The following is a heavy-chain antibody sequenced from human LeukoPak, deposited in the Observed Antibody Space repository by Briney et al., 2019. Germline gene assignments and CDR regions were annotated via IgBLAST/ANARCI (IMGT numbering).Heavy chain of an antibody. CDR2: ISGSGGST. CDR3: AKSDVLLWFGELYY. J-gene: IGHJ4*02. D-gene: IGHD3-10*01. CDR1: GFTFSSYA. V-gene: IGHV3-23*01. Sequence: GSLRLSCAASGFTFSSYAMSWVRQAPGKGLEWVSAISGSGGSTYYADSVKGRFTISRDNSKNTLYLQMNSLRAEDTAVYYCAKSDVLLWFGELYYWGQGTLVTVSS.